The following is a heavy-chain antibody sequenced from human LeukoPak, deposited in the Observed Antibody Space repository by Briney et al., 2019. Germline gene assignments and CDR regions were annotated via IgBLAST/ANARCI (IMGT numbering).Heavy chain of an antibody. CDR1: GFTFSSYA. CDR2: ISGSGGST. V-gene: IGHV3-23*01. CDR3: ADSSSWYDWFDP. D-gene: IGHD6-13*01. Sequence: GGSLRLSCAASGFTFSSYAMSWVRQAPGKGLEWVSAISGSGGSTYYADSVKGRFTISRDNSKNTLYLQMNSLRSEDTAVYYCADSSSWYDWFDPWGQGTLVTVSS. J-gene: IGHJ5*02.